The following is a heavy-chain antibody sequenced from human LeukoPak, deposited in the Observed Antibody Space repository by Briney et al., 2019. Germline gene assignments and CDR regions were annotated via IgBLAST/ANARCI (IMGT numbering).Heavy chain of an antibody. J-gene: IGHJ5*02. D-gene: IGHD2-15*01. CDR3: ARSHRYCSGGSCSNWFDP. V-gene: IGHV5-51*01. CDR2: IYPGDSDT. CDR1: GYSFTSYW. Sequence: GESLKISCQGSGYSFTSYWIGWVRQMPGKGLEWMGIIYPGDSDTRYSPSFQGQVTISADKSISTAYLQWSSLKASDTAMYYCARSHRYCSGGSCSNWFDPWGQGTLVTVSS.